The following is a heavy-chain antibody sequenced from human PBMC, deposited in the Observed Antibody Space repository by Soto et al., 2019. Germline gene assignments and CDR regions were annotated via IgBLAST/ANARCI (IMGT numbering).Heavy chain of an antibody. D-gene: IGHD5-12*01. CDR1: GGSFSGYY. J-gene: IGHJ5*02. CDR2: INHSGST. CDR3: AREWDSGYGPPRVDWFDP. V-gene: IGHV4-34*01. Sequence: ASETLSLTCAVYGGSFSGYYWSWIRQPPGKGLEWIGEINHSGSTNYNPSLKSRVTISVDTSKNQFSLKLSSVTAADTAVYYCAREWDSGYGPPRVDWFDPWGQGTLVTVSS.